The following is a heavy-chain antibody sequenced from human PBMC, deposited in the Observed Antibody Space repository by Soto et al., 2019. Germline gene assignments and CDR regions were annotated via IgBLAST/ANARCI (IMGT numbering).Heavy chain of an antibody. J-gene: IGHJ6*02. D-gene: IGHD3-16*02. CDR1: GGSISSGGYY. CDR2: INHSGST. V-gene: IGHV4-39*07. Sequence: PSETLSLTCTVSGGSISSGGYYWSWIRQPPGKGLEWIGEINHSGSTNYNPSLKSRVTISVDTSKNQFSLKPSSATAADTAVYYCARALGGGVIRYYYYGMDVWGQGTTVTVSS. CDR3: ARALGGGVIRYYYYGMDV.